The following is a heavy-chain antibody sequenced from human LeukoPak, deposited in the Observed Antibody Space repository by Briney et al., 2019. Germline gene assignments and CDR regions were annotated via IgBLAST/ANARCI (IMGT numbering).Heavy chain of an antibody. CDR1: GFTFSSYW. CDR2: IKEDGSEK. V-gene: IGHV3-7*03. D-gene: IGHD6-19*01. Sequence: GGSLRLSCAASGFTFSSYWMSWVRQAPGKGLEWVANIKEDGSEKYYVDSVKGRFTISRDNAKNLLYLQVNSLRAEDTAVFYCARVGGWLQVYFDYWGQGTLVTVSS. J-gene: IGHJ4*02. CDR3: ARVGGWLQVYFDY.